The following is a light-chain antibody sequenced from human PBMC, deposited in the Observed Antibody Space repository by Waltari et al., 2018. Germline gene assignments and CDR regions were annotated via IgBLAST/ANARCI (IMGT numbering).Light chain of an antibody. CDR3: QAWDSSTVI. J-gene: IGLJ2*01. V-gene: IGLV3-1*01. CDR2: QDN. CDR1: KLGDKY. Sequence: YELTQPPSVSVSPGQTASITCSGDKLGDKYASWYQQKPGQSPVLFIYQDNKRPSGIPERFSGSNSGNTATLTISGTQAMDEADYYCQAWDSSTVIFGGGTKLTVL.